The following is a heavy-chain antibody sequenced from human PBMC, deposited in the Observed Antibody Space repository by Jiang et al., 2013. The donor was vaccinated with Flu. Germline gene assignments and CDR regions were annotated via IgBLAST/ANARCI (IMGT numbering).Heavy chain of an antibody. Sequence: GPGLVKPSQTLSLTCAVSGGSISSGGYSWSWIRQPPGKGLEWIGYIYHSGSTYYNPSLKSRVTISVDRSKNQFSLKLSSVTAADTAVYYCARGEREGYCSSTSCYASGRGAFDIWGQGTMVTVSS. CDR3: ARGEREGYCSSTSCYASGRGAFDI. J-gene: IGHJ3*02. CDR2: IYHSGST. CDR1: GGSISSGGYS. D-gene: IGHD2-2*01. V-gene: IGHV4-30-2*01.